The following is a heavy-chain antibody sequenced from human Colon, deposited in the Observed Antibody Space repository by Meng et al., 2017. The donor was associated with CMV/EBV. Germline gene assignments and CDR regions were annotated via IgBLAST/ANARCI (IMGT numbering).Heavy chain of an antibody. CDR3: AKVSRTWGYFES. CDR1: GFTFSTYN. D-gene: IGHD7-27*01. V-gene: IGHV3-21*04. CDR2: ISSGSSDI. J-gene: IGHJ4*02. Sequence: GESLKISCAASGFTFSTYNMNWVRQAPGKGLEWVSSISSGSSDIYYADSVKGRFTISRDNAKNSLYLQMNNLRAEDTAVYYCAKVSRTWGYFESWGQGALVTVSS.